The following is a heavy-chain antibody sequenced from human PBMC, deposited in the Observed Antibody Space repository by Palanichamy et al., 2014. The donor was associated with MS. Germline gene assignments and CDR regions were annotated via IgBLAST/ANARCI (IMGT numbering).Heavy chain of an antibody. D-gene: IGHD2-2*02. CDR2: INSDGSST. Sequence: GKGLVWVSRINSDGSSTNYADSVEGRFTISRDNAKNTLYLQMNSLRAEDTAVYYCARVRDCSSTSCYSWLDSWGQGTLVTVSS. CDR3: ARVRDCSSTSCYSWLDS. J-gene: IGHJ5*01. V-gene: IGHV3-74*01.